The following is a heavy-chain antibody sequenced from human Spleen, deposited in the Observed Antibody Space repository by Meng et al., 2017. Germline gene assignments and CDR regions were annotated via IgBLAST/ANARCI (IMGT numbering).Heavy chain of an antibody. D-gene: IGHD3-22*01. CDR2: IDAGNGNT. CDR3: ARGTYYYDSSGYLWFDP. CDR1: GGTFSSYA. Sequence: QGRRVQSGAEVKKPGSSVKVSCKASGGTFSSYAMHWVRQAPGQRFEWMGWIDAGNGNTKYSQKFQGRVTITRDTSASTAYMELSSLRSEDTAVYYCARGTYYYDSSGYLWFDPWGQGTLVTVSS. V-gene: IGHV1-3*01. J-gene: IGHJ5*02.